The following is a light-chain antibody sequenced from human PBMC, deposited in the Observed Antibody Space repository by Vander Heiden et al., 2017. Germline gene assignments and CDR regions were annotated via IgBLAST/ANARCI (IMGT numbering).Light chain of an antibody. CDR2: WAS. CDR1: QSVLYSSNNKNY. Sequence: DIVMTQSPDSLAVSLGERATINCKSSQSVLYSSNNKNYLAWYQQKPGQPPKLLIYWASTRESGVPDRFSGSGSGTDFTLTISSLQAEDVAVYYCQQDDSTPQTFGQWTKLEIK. V-gene: IGKV4-1*01. CDR3: QQDDSTPQT. J-gene: IGKJ2*01.